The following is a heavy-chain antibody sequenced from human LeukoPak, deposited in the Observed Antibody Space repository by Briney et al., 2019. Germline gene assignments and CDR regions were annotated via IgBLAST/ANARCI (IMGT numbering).Heavy chain of an antibody. D-gene: IGHD6-13*01. V-gene: IGHV4-39*01. J-gene: IGHJ4*02. Sequence: PSETLPLTCTVSGGSISSSSYYWGWIRQPPGKGLEWIGSIYYSGSTYYNPSLKSRVTISVDTSKNQFSLKLSSVTAADTAVYYCARAAAGSVYWGQGTLVTVSS. CDR3: ARAAAGSVY. CDR1: GGSISSSSYY. CDR2: IYYSGST.